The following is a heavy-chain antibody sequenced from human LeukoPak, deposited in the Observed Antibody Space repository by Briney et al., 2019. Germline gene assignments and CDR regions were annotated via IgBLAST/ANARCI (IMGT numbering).Heavy chain of an antibody. CDR2: ISGSGAST. CDR1: GFTFSSYI. J-gene: IGHJ3*02. CDR3: AREAPFGDSSAFDI. Sequence: PGGSLRLSCAASGFTFSSYIISWVRQAPGKGLEWVSAISGSGASTYYADSVKGRFTISRDNAKNSLYLQMNSLRAEDTAVYYCAREAPFGDSSAFDIWGQGTMVTVSS. D-gene: IGHD3-22*01. V-gene: IGHV3-23*01.